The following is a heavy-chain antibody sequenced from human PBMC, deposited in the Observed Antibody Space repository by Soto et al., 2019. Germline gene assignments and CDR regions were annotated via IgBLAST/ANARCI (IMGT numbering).Heavy chain of an antibody. V-gene: IGHV1-2*02. J-gene: IGHJ4*02. CDR2: INPKGGGT. CDR1: GYTFTAYY. D-gene: IGHD3-10*01. CDR3: ARAVHTMIQGVRFRVDQ. Sequence: QVQLVRSGAEMKKPGASVKVSCEASGYTFTAYYIHWVRQAPGQGLEWMGWINPKGGGTKYAQKFEGRVTMTRDTSINTAYMELTRLTSDDTAVYYCARAVHTMIQGVRFRVDQWGQGTLVTVSS.